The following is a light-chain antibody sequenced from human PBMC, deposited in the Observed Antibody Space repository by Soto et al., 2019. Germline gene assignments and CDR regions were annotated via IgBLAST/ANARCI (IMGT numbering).Light chain of an antibody. CDR1: QSISSW. CDR3: QQYNSYSRT. J-gene: IGKJ1*01. CDR2: KAS. V-gene: IGKV1-5*03. Sequence: DIQMNQSPSTLSASVGDRVTITCRASQSISSWLAWYQQKPGKAPKLLIYKASSLESGVPSRFSGSGSGTEFTLTISSLQPDDFATYYCQQYNSYSRTFGQGTTVDI.